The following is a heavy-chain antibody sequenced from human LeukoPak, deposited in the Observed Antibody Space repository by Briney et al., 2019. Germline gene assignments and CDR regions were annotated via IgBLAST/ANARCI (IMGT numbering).Heavy chain of an antibody. V-gene: IGHV3-11*04. D-gene: IGHD2-2*02. Sequence: GRSLRLSCAASGFSFSDHYMSWVRQAPGKGLEWVAYISSSGSTIYYADSVKGRFTISRDNSENTLYLQMNSPRAEDTAVYYCARRLYCSGASYYTGPDAFDVWGQGTVVTVSS. CDR2: ISSSGSTI. CDR1: GFSFSDHY. CDR3: ARRLYCSGASYYTGPDAFDV. J-gene: IGHJ3*01.